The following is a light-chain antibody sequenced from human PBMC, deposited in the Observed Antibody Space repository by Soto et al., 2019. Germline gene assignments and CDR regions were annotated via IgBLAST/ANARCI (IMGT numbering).Light chain of an antibody. CDR2: GAS. CDR3: QQYNNWPPGGT. J-gene: IGKJ1*01. Sequence: EIVMTQSPATLSVSPGERATLSCMASQSVSSNLAWYQQKPGQAPRLLIYGASTRATGIPARFSGSGSGTEFTLTISSLQSEDFAVYYYQQYNNWPPGGTFGQGTKVEIK. CDR1: QSVSSN. V-gene: IGKV3-15*01.